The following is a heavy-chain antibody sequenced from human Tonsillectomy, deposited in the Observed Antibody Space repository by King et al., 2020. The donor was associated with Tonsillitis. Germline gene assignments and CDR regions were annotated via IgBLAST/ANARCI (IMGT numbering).Heavy chain of an antibody. CDR3: ARALPNWGRDYYYGMDV. D-gene: IGHD7-27*01. Sequence: VQLVESGGGLVQPGGSLRLSCAASGFTFRNYDMHWVRQATGKGLEWVSAIGTAGDTYYPGSVKGRFTISRENAKNSLYLQMNSLRAGDTAVYYCARALPNWGRDYYYGMDVWGQGTTVTVSS. J-gene: IGHJ6*02. CDR1: GFTFRNYD. V-gene: IGHV3-13*01. CDR2: IGTAGDT.